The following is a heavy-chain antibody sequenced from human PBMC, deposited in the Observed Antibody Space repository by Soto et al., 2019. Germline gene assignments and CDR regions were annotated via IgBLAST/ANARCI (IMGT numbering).Heavy chain of an antibody. Sequence: ASVKVSCKASGYTFTSYYMHWVRQAPGQGLEWMGIINPSGGSTSYAQKFQGRVTMTRDTSTSTVYMELSSLRSEDTAVYYCARDHHGGYSSSSLPYYYYGMDVWGQGTTVTVSS. D-gene: IGHD6-6*01. V-gene: IGHV1-46*01. CDR1: GYTFTSYY. CDR3: ARDHHGGYSSSSLPYYYYGMDV. J-gene: IGHJ6*02. CDR2: INPSGGST.